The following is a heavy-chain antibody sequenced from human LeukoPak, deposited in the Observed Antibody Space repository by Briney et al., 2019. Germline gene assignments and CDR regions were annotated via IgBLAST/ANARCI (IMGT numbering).Heavy chain of an antibody. CDR1: GGSISSNTDY. D-gene: IGHD4-17*01. CDR3: ASRGAYGDYYGY. Sequence: SETLSLTCTVSGGSISSNTDYWGWIRQPPGKELELIGSFYYGGNTYYNPSLKSLVTISVDAPNSQFSLRLSSVTAADTAVYYCASRGAYGDYYGYWGQGTLVTVSS. CDR2: FYYGGNT. V-gene: IGHV4-39*01. J-gene: IGHJ4*02.